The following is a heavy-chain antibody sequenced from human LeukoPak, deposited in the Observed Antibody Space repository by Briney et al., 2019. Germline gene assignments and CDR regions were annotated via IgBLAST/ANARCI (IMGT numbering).Heavy chain of an antibody. D-gene: IGHD3-9*01. CDR1: GFTFSDHY. CDR2: IKSKTDGGTT. V-gene: IGHV3-15*01. J-gene: IGHJ4*02. Sequence: GGSLRLSCAPSGFTFSDHYMDWVRQAPGKGLEWVGRIKSKTDGGTTDYAAPVKGRFTISRDDSKNTLYLQMNSLKTEDTAVYYCTTPIARYFDWLIDYWGQGTLVTVSS. CDR3: TTPIARYFDWLIDY.